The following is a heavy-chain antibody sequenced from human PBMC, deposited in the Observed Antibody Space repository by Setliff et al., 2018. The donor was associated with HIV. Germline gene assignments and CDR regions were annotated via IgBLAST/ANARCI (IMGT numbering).Heavy chain of an antibody. CDR1: GGPMRDYH. CDR2: IYYSGST. Sequence: SSETLSLTCTVSGGPMRDYHWSWIRQAPGKGLEWIGWIYYSGSTYYNPSLENRVTISIDMSTNHFYLRLPSVTAADTAIYYCVRQTQWDLGDDSFDIWGQGTMVTVSS. J-gene: IGHJ3*02. CDR3: VRQTQWDLGDDSFDI. D-gene: IGHD3-16*01. V-gene: IGHV4-59*08.